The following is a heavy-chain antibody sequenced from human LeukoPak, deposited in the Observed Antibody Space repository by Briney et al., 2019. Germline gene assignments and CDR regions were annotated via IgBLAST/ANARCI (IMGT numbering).Heavy chain of an antibody. CDR1: GFIFSSYS. CDR3: ARSGPTRDYGMGV. CDR2: ISSDSYYI. J-gene: IGHJ6*02. V-gene: IGHV3-21*01. Sequence: GGSLRLSCAASGFIFSSYSMNWVRQAPGKGLEWVSSISSDSYYIFYADSVKGRSTISRDNAKNSLYLQMNSLRAEDTAVYYCARSGPTRDYGMGVWGQGTTVTVS. D-gene: IGHD1-26*01.